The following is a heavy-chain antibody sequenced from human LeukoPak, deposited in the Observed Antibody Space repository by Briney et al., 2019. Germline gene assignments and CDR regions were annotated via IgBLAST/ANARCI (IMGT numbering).Heavy chain of an antibody. Sequence: SVKVSCKASGDTFSSYTISWVRQAPGQGREWMGRIIPILGIANYAQKFQGRVTITADKSTSTAYMELSSLRSEDTAVYYCARHVDTAMVIWDHNYYYYGMDVWGQGTTVTVSS. J-gene: IGHJ6*02. CDR3: ARHVDTAMVIWDHNYYYYGMDV. CDR1: GDTFSSYT. CDR2: IIPILGIA. D-gene: IGHD5-18*01. V-gene: IGHV1-69*02.